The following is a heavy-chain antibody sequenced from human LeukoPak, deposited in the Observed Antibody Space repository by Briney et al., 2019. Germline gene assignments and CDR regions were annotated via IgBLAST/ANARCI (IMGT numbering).Heavy chain of an antibody. V-gene: IGHV3-66*01. Sequence: GGSLRLSCAASGFSVSSNYMSWVRQAPGKGLEWVSVLYSSGYTKYADSVKGRFSISRDNSENTLSLQMNSLRAEDTAVYYCAKGASSWYGYYYGMDVWGQGTTVTVSS. CDR2: LYSSGYT. J-gene: IGHJ6*02. CDR3: AKGASSWYGYYYGMDV. D-gene: IGHD6-13*01. CDR1: GFSVSSNY.